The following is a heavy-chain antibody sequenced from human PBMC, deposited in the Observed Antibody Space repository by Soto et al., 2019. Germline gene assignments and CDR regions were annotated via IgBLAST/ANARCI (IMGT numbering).Heavy chain of an antibody. V-gene: IGHV3-23*01. D-gene: IGHD1-26*01. CDR3: AKALPIQWELMEYFDY. Sequence: PGGSLRLSCAASGFTFSSYAMSWVRQAPGKGLEWVSAISGSGGSTYYADSVKGRFTISRDNSKNTLYLQMNSLRAEDTAVYYCAKALPIQWELMEYFDYWGQGTLVTVSS. J-gene: IGHJ4*02. CDR2: ISGSGGST. CDR1: GFTFSSYA.